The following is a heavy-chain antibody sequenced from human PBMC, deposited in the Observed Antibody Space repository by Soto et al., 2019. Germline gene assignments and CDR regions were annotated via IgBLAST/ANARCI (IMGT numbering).Heavy chain of an antibody. CDR3: ARGGRNSGYDHLLNFDY. CDR1: GYTFTGYY. J-gene: IGHJ4*02. CDR2: INPNSGGT. V-gene: IGHV1-2*04. D-gene: IGHD5-12*01. Sequence: GESLKISCKASGYTFTGYYMHWVRQAPGQGLEWMGWINPNSGGTNYAQKFQGWVTMTRDTSISTAYMELSRLRSDDTAVYYCARGGRNSGYDHLLNFDYWGQGTLVTVSS.